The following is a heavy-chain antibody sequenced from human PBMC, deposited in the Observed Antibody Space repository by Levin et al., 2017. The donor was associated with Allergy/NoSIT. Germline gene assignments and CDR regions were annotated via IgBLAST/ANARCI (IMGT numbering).Heavy chain of an antibody. CDR3: AKEPTYCGADCFSLLDF. CDR2: IGASGVAT. CDR1: GFTFSSYS. Sequence: GGSLRLSCAASGFTFSSYSMSWVRQAPGKGLEWVSLIGASGVATYYADSGKGRFTISRDNSKNTLYLQMNSPRAEDTAVYYCAKEPTYCGADCFSLLDFWGQGTRVTVSS. V-gene: IGHV3-23*01. J-gene: IGHJ4*02. D-gene: IGHD2-21*02.